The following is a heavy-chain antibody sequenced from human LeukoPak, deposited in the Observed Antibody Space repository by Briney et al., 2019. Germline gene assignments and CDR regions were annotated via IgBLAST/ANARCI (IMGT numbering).Heavy chain of an antibody. CDR3: ARDIYLDGPDY. CDR1: GFTFSSYG. J-gene: IGHJ4*02. D-gene: IGHD5/OR15-5a*01. Sequence: GRSLRLSCAASGFTFSSYGMHWVRQAPGKGLEWVAVIWYDGSNKYYADSVKGRFTISRDNSKNTLYLQMNSLRAEDTAVYYCARDIYLDGPDYWGQGTLVTVSS. CDR2: IWYDGSNK. V-gene: IGHV3-33*01.